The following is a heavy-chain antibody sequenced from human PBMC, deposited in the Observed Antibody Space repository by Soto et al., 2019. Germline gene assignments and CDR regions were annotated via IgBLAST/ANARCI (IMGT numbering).Heavy chain of an antibody. V-gene: IGHV4-31*03. CDR3: ARDVPLLPLIYGEGGHFDY. CDR2: IYYSGST. CDR1: GGSISSGGYY. J-gene: IGHJ4*02. Sequence: QVQLQESGPGLVKPSQTLSLTCTVSGGSISSGGYYWSWIRQHPGKGLEWIGYIYYSGSTYYNPSLKSRVTISVDTSKNQFSLKLSSVTAADTAVYYCARDVPLLPLIYGEGGHFDYWGQGTLVTVSS. D-gene: IGHD4-17*01.